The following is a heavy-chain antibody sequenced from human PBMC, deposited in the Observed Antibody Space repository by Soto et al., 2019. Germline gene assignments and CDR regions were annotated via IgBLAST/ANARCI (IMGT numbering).Heavy chain of an antibody. J-gene: IGHJ4*02. CDR3: ARESEDLTSNFDY. Sequence: PGGSLRLSCAASGFTFTRYSMNWVRQAPGKGLEWVSSISSTTNYIYYADSMKGRFTVSRDDAKNSVYLEMNSLSAEDTAVYYCARESEDLTSNFDYWGQGTLVTVSS. CDR1: GFTFTRYS. V-gene: IGHV3-21*01. CDR2: ISSTTNYI.